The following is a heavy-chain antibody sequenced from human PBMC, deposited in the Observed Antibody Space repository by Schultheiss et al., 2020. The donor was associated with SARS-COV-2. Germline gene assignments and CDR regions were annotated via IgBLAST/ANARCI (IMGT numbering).Heavy chain of an antibody. V-gene: IGHV3-7*01. CDR2: IKQDGSEK. CDR3: AGGLASYSRYGMDV. J-gene: IGHJ6*02. D-gene: IGHD6-13*01. Sequence: GGSLRLSCAASGFTFSSYWMSWIRQAPGKGLEWVANIKQDGSEKYYVDSVKGRFTISRDNAKNSLYLQMNSLRAEDTAVYYCAGGLASYSRYGMDVWGQGTTVTVSS. CDR1: GFTFSSYW.